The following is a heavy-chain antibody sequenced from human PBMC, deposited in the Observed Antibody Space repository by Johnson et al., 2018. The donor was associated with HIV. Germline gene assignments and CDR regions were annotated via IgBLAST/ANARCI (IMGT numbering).Heavy chain of an antibody. V-gene: IGHV3-20*04. CDR3: GRGGIAAKEPWRAFDI. J-gene: IGHJ3*02. D-gene: IGHD6-13*01. CDR1: GFTFDDYG. Sequence: VQLVESGGGVVRPGGSLRLSCAASGFTFDDYGMSWVRQAPGKGLEWVSGINWNGGSTGSVDSVKGRFTISRDNYKNTLYLPMNSLRAEDTAVYYCGRGGIAAKEPWRAFDIWGQGTMVTVSS. CDR2: INWNGGST.